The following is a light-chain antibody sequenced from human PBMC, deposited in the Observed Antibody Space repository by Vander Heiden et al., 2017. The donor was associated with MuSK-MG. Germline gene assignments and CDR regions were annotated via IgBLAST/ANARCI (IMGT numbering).Light chain of an antibody. CDR1: SSNIGSNP. J-gene: IGLJ2*01. V-gene: IGLV1-44*01. CDR2: SKK. Sequence: QSVLTQPPSASGTPGQRVTISCSGSSSNIGSNPVNWYQQLPGTAPKLLIYSKKPRPSGVPDRFSGSKACTSASPAIRGLQSEDEADYYCAARDDSLNCSGFGGGTKPTGL. CDR3: AARDDSLNCSG.